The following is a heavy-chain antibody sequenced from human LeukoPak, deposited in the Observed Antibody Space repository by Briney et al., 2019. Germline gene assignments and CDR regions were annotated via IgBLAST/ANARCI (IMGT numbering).Heavy chain of an antibody. CDR3: TTIVGATPDAFDI. D-gene: IGHD1-26*01. Sequence: PGGSLRLSCAASGFTFSTYSMNWVRQAPGKGLEWVGRIKSKTDGGTTDYAAPVKGRFTISRDDSKNTLYLQMNSLKTEDTAVYYCTTIVGATPDAFDIWGQGTMVTVSS. V-gene: IGHV3-15*07. CDR1: GFTFSTYS. CDR2: IKSKTDGGTT. J-gene: IGHJ3*02.